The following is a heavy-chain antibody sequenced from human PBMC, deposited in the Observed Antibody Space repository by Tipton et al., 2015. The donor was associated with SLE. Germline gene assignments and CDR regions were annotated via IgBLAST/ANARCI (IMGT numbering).Heavy chain of an antibody. V-gene: IGHV3-49*04. CDR2: IRSKDYGGTA. J-gene: IGHJ4*02. CDR3: TREGLGGDYMVY. D-gene: IGHD5/OR15-5a*01. Sequence: SLRLSCTTSGFTFGDYGMSWVRQAPGKGLEGVGFIRSKDYGGTADYAASVKGRFTISRDDSKSVAYLQMNNLKTEDTAVYYCTREGLGGDYMVYWGQGTLVTVSS. CDR1: GFTFGDYG.